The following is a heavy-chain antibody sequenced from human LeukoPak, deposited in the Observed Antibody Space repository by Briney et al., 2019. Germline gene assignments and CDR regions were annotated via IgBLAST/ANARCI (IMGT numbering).Heavy chain of an antibody. D-gene: IGHD5-18*01. Sequence: GGSLRLSCAASGFTFSSYAMHWVRQAPGKGLEWVGVISYEGSNKYYADSVKGRFTISRDNSKNTLYLQMNSLRAEDTAVYYCARDLGRRYGYYFDYWGQGTLVTVSS. V-gene: IGHV3-30*04. CDR1: GFTFSSYA. CDR2: ISYEGSNK. J-gene: IGHJ4*02. CDR3: ARDLGRRYGYYFDY.